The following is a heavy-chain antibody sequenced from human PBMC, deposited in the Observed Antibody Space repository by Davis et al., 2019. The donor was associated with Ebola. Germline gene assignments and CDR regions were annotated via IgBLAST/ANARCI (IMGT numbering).Heavy chain of an antibody. D-gene: IGHD6-6*01. CDR2: IYPGDSDT. Sequence: GESLKISCTGSGYTFTSYWIAWVRQRPGKGLEWMGIIYPGDSDTRYSPSFQGQVTISADKSISTAYLQWSSLKASDTAMYYCARLDGPYSSSPWYFDYWGQGTLVTVSS. CDR1: GYTFTSYW. V-gene: IGHV5-51*01. J-gene: IGHJ4*02. CDR3: ARLDGPYSSSPWYFDY.